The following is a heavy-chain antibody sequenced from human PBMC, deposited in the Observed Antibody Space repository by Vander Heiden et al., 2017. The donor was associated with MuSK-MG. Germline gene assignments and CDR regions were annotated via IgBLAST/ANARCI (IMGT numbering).Heavy chain of an antibody. CDR3: ARGGCSSTSCYSYYYMDV. J-gene: IGHJ6*03. CDR2: INPNSGGT. V-gene: IGHV1-2*04. CDR1: GYTFTGYY. Sequence: QVQLVQSGAEVKKPGASVKVSCKASGYTFTGYYMHWVRQAPGQGLEWMGWINPNSGGTNYAQKFQGWVTMTRDTSISTAYMELSRLRFDDTAVYYCARGGCSSTSCYSYYYMDVWGQGTTVTVSS. D-gene: IGHD2-2*02.